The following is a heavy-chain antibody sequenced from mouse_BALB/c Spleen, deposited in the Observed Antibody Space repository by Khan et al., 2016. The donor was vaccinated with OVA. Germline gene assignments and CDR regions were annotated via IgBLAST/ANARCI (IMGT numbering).Heavy chain of an antibody. CDR2: IWSDGST. Sequence: QVQLKQSGPGLVQPSQSLSITCTVSGFSLTSYGVHWVRQSPGKGLEWLGVIWSDGSTTYNSALKSRLTISKDNSKSQVFLKMNSLQTDDTAMYFCGRQPYYHYNVMDYWGQGTSVTVPS. J-gene: IGHJ4*01. CDR3: GRQPYYHYNVMDY. D-gene: IGHD2-10*01. V-gene: IGHV2-6*02. CDR1: GFSLTSYG.